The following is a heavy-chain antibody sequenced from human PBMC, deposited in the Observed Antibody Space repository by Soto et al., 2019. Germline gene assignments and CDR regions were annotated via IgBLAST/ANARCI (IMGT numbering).Heavy chain of an antibody. CDR2: IIPIYGMA. CDR1: GGTFSSYT. CDR3: ARGKAQYPPLHSFQYMEV. Sequence: QVQLVQSGAEVKKPGSSVKVSCKASGGTFSSYTINWVRQAPGQGLEWMGRIIPIYGMANYAQKFQGRVTVTADQTTSTAYMAPSSLRSEDPGLYYCARGKAQYPPLHSFQYMEVWGKGTTVTVSS. V-gene: IGHV1-69*02. J-gene: IGHJ6*03. D-gene: IGHD2-2*01.